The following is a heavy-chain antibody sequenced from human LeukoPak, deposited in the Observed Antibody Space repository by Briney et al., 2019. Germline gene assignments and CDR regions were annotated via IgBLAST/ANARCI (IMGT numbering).Heavy chain of an antibody. J-gene: IGHJ4*02. CDR2: ISYDGSNK. V-gene: IGHV3-30*03. Sequence: GGSLRLSCAASGFTFTSYGMHWVRQAPGKGLEWVAVISYDGSNKYYADSVKGRFTISRDNSKNTLYLQMNSLRAEDTAVYYCVRNNNNDYWGQGTLVTVSS. D-gene: IGHD2/OR15-2a*01. CDR3: VRNNNNDY. CDR1: GFTFTSYG.